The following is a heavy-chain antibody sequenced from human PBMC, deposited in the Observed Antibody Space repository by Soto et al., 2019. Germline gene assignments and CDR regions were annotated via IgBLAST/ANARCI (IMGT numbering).Heavy chain of an antibody. CDR2: IGAYNGNT. CDR3: ARDFLSYDSSGYVLDAFDI. CDR1: GYTFTSYG. J-gene: IGHJ3*02. Sequence: ASVKVSCKASGYTFTSYGISWVRQAPGQGLEWMGWIGAYNGNTNYAQKLQGRVTMTTDTSTSTACMELRSLRSDDTAVYYCARDFLSYDSSGYVLDAFDIWGQGTMVTVSS. V-gene: IGHV1-18*01. D-gene: IGHD3-22*01.